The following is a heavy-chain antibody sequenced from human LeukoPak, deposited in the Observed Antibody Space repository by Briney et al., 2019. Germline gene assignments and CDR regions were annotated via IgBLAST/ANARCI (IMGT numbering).Heavy chain of an antibody. V-gene: IGHV4-59*08. CDR2: IYYTGST. Sequence: PSETLSLTCTVSGGSIKSYYWGWIRQPPGKTLEWIGYIYYTGSTTYNPSLKSRVTISVDTSKNQFSLKLSSVTAADTAVYYCARRGMSQYYFDYWGQGTLVTVSS. D-gene: IGHD5-12*01. CDR1: GGSIKSYY. CDR3: ARRGMSQYYFDY. J-gene: IGHJ4*02.